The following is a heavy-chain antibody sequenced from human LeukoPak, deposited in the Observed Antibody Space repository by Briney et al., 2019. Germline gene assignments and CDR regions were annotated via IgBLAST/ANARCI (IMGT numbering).Heavy chain of an antibody. CDR2: ISSSSSYI. CDR1: GFTFSSYS. Sequence: PGGSLRLSCAASGFTFSSYSMNWVRQAPGKGLEWVSSISSSSSYIYYADSVKGRFTISRDNAKNSLYLQMNSLRAEDTAVYYCARPTYYDFWSGSDAFDIWGQGTMVTVSS. J-gene: IGHJ3*02. D-gene: IGHD3-3*01. CDR3: ARPTYYDFWSGSDAFDI. V-gene: IGHV3-21*01.